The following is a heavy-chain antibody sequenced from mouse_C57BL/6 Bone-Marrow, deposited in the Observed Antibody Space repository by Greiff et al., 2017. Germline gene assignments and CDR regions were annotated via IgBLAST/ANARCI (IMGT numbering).Heavy chain of an antibody. CDR2: IYPRSGNT. Sequence: QVQLQQSGAELARPGASVKLSCKASGYTFTSYGISWVKQRTGQGLEWIGEIYPRSGNTYYNEKFKGKASLTADKYSSTAYMELRSLTSEDSAVYFCARRGSYYYGSTAWFAYWGHGTLVTVSA. CDR1: GYTFTSYG. V-gene: IGHV1-81*01. D-gene: IGHD1-1*01. CDR3: ARRGSYYYGSTAWFAY. J-gene: IGHJ3*01.